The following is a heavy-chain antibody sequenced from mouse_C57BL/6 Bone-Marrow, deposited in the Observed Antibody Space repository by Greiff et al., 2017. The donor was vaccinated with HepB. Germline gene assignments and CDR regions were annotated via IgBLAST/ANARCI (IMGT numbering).Heavy chain of an antibody. D-gene: IGHD2-1*01. CDR1: GYTFTSYW. CDR3: ARSGGNYGMDY. Sequence: QVHVKQPGAELVMPGASVKLSCKASGYTFTSYWMHWVKQRPGQGLEWIGEIDPSDSYTNYNQKFKGKSTLTVDKSSSTAYMQLSSLTSEDSAVYYCARSGGNYGMDYWGQGTSVTVSS. V-gene: IGHV1-69*01. CDR2: IDPSDSYT. J-gene: IGHJ4*01.